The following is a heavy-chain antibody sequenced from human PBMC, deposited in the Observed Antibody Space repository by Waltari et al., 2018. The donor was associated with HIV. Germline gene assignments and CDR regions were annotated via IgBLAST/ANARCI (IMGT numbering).Heavy chain of an antibody. Sequence: QVQLQESGPGLVKPSETLSLTCTVSGGSISSYYWSWIRQPAGKGLEWIGRIYTSGGTNYNPPLKGRVTMSVDTSKNHFSLKLSSVTAADTAVYYCARDVHGIVVVPAAIKGPSDAFDIWGQGTMVTVSS. CDR1: GGSISSYY. D-gene: IGHD2-2*01. J-gene: IGHJ3*02. CDR3: ARDVHGIVVVPAAIKGPSDAFDI. CDR2: IYTSGGT. V-gene: IGHV4-4*07.